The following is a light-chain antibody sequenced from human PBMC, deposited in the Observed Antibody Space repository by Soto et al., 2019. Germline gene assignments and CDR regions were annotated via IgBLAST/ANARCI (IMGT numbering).Light chain of an antibody. CDR3: QQYYTTPLT. J-gene: IGKJ4*01. V-gene: IGKV4-1*01. CDR1: RSVLYSSNNKNY. CDR2: WAS. Sequence: DIVMTQSPDSLAVSLGERATINCKSSRSVLYSSNNKNYLAWYQQQPGQPPKLLIYWASIRESGVPDRFSGSGSGTDFTLTISRLQAEDVAVYYCQQYYTTPLTFGGGTKVEIK.